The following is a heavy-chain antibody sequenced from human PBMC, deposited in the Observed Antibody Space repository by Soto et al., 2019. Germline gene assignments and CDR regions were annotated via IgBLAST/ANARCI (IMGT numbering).Heavy chain of an antibody. J-gene: IGHJ4*02. CDR1: GYSFTSHV. V-gene: IGHV1-3*01. CDR3: ARGYYYDSSGYYLDH. D-gene: IGHD3-22*01. Sequence: ASVKVSCKASGYSFTSHVIHWVRQAPGERLEWMEWIKPGTGDTKYLQKLQGRVTISRDTSANIVYMELSSLRSEDTAVYYCARGYYYDSSGYYLDHWGKGTLVTVSS. CDR2: IKPGTGDT.